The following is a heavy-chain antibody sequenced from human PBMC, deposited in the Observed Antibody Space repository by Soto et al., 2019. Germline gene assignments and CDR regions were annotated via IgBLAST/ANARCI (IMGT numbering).Heavy chain of an antibody. D-gene: IGHD1-26*01. Sequence: GGSLRLSCAASGFIFENFGMSWVRQAPGKGLEWISSISGSGFKKYYADSVKGRFTISRDNSKSTAYLELNNLSAEDTAVYHCAKNQGVELVPLATVDWFDPWGQGSVVTVSS. CDR1: GFIFENFG. J-gene: IGHJ5*02. CDR3: AKNQGVELVPLATVDWFDP. V-gene: IGHV3-23*01. CDR2: ISGSGFKK.